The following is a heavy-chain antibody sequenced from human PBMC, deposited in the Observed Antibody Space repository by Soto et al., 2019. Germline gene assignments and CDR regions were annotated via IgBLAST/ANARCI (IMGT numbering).Heavy chain of an antibody. CDR1: GFILNNYA. V-gene: IGHV3-23*01. J-gene: IGHJ4*02. D-gene: IGHD6-13*01. Sequence: GGSLRLSCAASGFILNNYAMNWVRQAPGKGLEWVSTLSGSGGSTYYPDSVKGRLTISRDNSENTLYVQMNSLRAEDTAVYYCAKASGSSWPYYFDSWGQGTLVTVSS. CDR2: LSGSGGST. CDR3: AKASGSSWPYYFDS.